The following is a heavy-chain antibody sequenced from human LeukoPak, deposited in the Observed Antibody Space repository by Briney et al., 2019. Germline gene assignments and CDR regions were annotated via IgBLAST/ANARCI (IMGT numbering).Heavy chain of an antibody. CDR3: ARDFGDIVVVVAGFDY. CDR2: ISSSGSYI. J-gene: IGHJ4*02. Sequence: GGSLRLSCAASGFTFSSYSMNWVRQAPGKGLEWVSSISSSGSYIYYADSVKGRFTISRDNAKNSLYLQMNSLRAEDTAVYYCARDFGDIVVVVAGFDYWGQGTLVTVSS. D-gene: IGHD2-15*01. V-gene: IGHV3-21*01. CDR1: GFTFSSYS.